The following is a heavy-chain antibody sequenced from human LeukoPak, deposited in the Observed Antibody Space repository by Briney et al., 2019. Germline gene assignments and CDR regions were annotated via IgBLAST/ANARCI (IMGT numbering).Heavy chain of an antibody. D-gene: IGHD3-10*01. J-gene: IGHJ3*02. Sequence: PSETLSLTCSVSGGSISPYYWSWIRQPPGKGLEWIGYIYYSGSTNYNPSLKNRVTISVDRPKNQLSLKLTSVTAADTAVYYCARVASSWFGELRGYAFDIWGQGTMVTVSS. V-gene: IGHV4-59*01. CDR2: IYYSGST. CDR1: GGSISPYY. CDR3: ARVASSWFGELRGYAFDI.